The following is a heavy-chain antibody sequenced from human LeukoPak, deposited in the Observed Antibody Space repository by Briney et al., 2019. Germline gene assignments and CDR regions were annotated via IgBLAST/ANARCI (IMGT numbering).Heavy chain of an antibody. J-gene: IGHJ3*02. CDR1: GGSISSSNW. V-gene: IGHV4-4*02. Sequence: TSETLSLTCAVSGGSISSSNWWSWVRQPPGKGLEWIGEIYHSGSTNYNPSLKSRVTISVDKSKNQFSLKLSSVTAADTAVYYCARDEGRLGPHAFDIWGQGTMATVSS. CDR3: ARDEGRLGPHAFDI. CDR2: IYHSGST. D-gene: IGHD6-25*01.